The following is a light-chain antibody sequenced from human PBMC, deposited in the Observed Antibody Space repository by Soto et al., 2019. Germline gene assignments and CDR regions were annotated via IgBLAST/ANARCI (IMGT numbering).Light chain of an antibody. J-gene: IGLJ3*02. CDR2: DVT. Sequence: QSALTQPRSVSGSPGQSVTISCTGSSSDVGGYNYVSWYLQHPGKAPKLILYDVTKRPSGFPDRFSGAKSGNTASLTISGLQEEDEADYYCCSYTRTYTWVFGGGTKLTVL. CDR3: CSYTRTYTWV. V-gene: IGLV2-11*01. CDR1: SSDVGGYNY.